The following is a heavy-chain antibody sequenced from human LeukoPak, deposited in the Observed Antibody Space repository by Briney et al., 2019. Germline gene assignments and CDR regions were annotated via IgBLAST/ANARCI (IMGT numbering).Heavy chain of an antibody. Sequence: ASVKVSCKASVYTFTGYYMHWVRQAPGQGLEWMGWINPNSGGTNYAQKFQGRVTMTRDTSISTAYMDLSRLRSDDTAVYYCAREIFVDTAMVIFDYWGQGNLVTVSS. CDR1: VYTFTGYY. D-gene: IGHD5-18*01. J-gene: IGHJ4*02. CDR3: AREIFVDTAMVIFDY. V-gene: IGHV1-2*02. CDR2: INPNSGGT.